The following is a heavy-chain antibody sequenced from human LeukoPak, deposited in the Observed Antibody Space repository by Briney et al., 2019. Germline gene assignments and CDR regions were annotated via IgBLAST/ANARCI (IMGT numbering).Heavy chain of an antibody. CDR3: ARHVVTAIGDEIYYYYYMDA. CDR1: GGSISSGSYY. V-gene: IGHV4-39*01. J-gene: IGHJ6*03. D-gene: IGHD2-21*02. Sequence: SQTLSLTCTVSGGSISSGSYYWSWIRQPPGKGLEWIGSIYYSGSTYYNPSLKSRVTISVDTSKNQFSLKLSSVTAADTAVYYCARHVVTAIGDEIYYYYYMDAWGKGTTVTISS. CDR2: IYYSGST.